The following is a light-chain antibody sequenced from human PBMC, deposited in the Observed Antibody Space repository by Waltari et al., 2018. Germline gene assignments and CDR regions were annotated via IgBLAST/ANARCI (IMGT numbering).Light chain of an antibody. CDR3: QHYVRLPAT. V-gene: IGKV3-20*01. CDR1: QSVRGS. J-gene: IGKJ1*01. CDR2: GAS. Sequence: EIVLTQSPGTLSLSPGERATLSCRASQSVRGSLAWYQQKAGQAPRLLIYGASSRATGIPDRFSGSGSGTDFSITISRLEPEDFAVYYCQHYVRLPATFGQGTKVEI.